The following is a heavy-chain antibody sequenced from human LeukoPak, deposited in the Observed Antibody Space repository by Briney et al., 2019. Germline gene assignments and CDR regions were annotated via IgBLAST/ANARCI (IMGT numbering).Heavy chain of an antibody. CDR3: ARHGVAVAREYYFDY. Sequence: PSETLSLTCTVSGGSISSYYWSWIRQPPGKGLEWIGYIYYSGSTNYNPSLKSRVTISVDTSKNQFSLKLSSVTAADTAVYYCARHGVAVAREYYFDYWGQGTLVTVSS. D-gene: IGHD6-19*01. CDR1: GGSISSYY. V-gene: IGHV4-59*08. J-gene: IGHJ4*02. CDR2: IYYSGST.